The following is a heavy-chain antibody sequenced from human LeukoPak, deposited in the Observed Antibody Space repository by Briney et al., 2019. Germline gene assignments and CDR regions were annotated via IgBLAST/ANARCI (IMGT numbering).Heavy chain of an antibody. CDR2: ISYDGSNK. V-gene: IGHV3-30-3*01. D-gene: IGHD6-19*01. CDR1: GFTFSSYA. Sequence: PGGSLRLSCAASGFTFSSYAMHWVRQAPGKGLEWVAVISYDGSNKYYADSVKGRFTISRDNSKNTLYLQMNCLRAEDTAVYYCAKDPQAAAVAGPDYWGQGTLVTVSS. J-gene: IGHJ4*02. CDR3: AKDPQAAAVAGPDY.